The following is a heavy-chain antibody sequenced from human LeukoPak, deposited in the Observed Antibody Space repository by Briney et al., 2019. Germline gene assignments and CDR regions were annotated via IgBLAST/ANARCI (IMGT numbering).Heavy chain of an antibody. Sequence: SETLSLTCNVSGGSISGYHWSWIRQPPGKGLEWLGYIYYSGSSNYNPSLKSRVTISADTSKNQFSLKLSSVTAADTAVYYCARAATIWNPRSWGQGTLITVSS. CDR3: ARAATIWNPRS. CDR1: GGSISGYH. J-gene: IGHJ4*02. D-gene: IGHD5-12*01. CDR2: IYYSGSS. V-gene: IGHV4-59*01.